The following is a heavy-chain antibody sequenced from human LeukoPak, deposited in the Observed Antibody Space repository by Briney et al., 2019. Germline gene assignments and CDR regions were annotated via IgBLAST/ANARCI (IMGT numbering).Heavy chain of an antibody. CDR3: AKESEIGYYFDY. CDR1: GFTFDDYT. V-gene: IGHV3-43*01. CDR2: ISWDGVST. D-gene: IGHD3-16*01. Sequence: GGSLRLSCAASGFTFDDYTMHWVRQAPGKGLEWVSLISWDGVSTYYADSVKGRFTISRDNSKNSLYLQMNSPRTEDTALYYCAKESEIGYYFDYWGQGTLVTVSS. J-gene: IGHJ4*02.